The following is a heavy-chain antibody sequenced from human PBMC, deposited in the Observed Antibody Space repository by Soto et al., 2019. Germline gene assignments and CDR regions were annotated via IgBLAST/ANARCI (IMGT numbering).Heavy chain of an antibody. D-gene: IGHD3-22*01. CDR3: AVYYYDSSGYYPTPGY. Sequence: PGGSLRLSCAASGFTFSSYSMNLVRQAPGKGLEWVSSISSSSYIYYADSVKGRFTISRDNAKNSLYLQMNSLRAEDTAVYCCAVYYYDSSGYYPTPGYWGQGTLVTVSS. J-gene: IGHJ4*02. CDR1: GFTFSSYS. CDR2: ISSSSYI. V-gene: IGHV3-21*01.